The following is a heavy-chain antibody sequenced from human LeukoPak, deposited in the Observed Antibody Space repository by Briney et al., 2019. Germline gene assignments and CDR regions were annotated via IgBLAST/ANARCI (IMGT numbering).Heavy chain of an antibody. D-gene: IGHD2-21*02. J-gene: IGHJ4*02. CDR3: TRMTAGHDY. Sequence: NASETLSLTCAVSGVSFNDYYWSWVRQTPGKGLEWIGEINHSGYTNDSPSLKSRVTLSIDTSRKQFSLNLRSVTVADTGIYCCTRMTAGHDYWGQGTLVTVSS. CDR2: INHSGYT. V-gene: IGHV4-34*01. CDR1: GVSFNDYY.